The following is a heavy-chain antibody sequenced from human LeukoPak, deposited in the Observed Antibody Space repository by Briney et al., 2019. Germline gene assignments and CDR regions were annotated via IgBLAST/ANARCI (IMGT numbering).Heavy chain of an antibody. CDR2: IYTSDAS. CDR1: GSSIGLYY. D-gene: IGHD6-19*01. V-gene: IGHV4-4*07. CDR3: ARDRAVPHYYYGMDV. J-gene: IGHJ6*02. Sequence: PSETLSLTCTVSGSSIGLYYWSWIRQPAGKGLEWIGRIYTSDASNYSPSLKSRVTMSVDLSKKQLSLKLISVPAAATAVYYCARDRAVPHYYYGMDVWGQGTGVSVSS.